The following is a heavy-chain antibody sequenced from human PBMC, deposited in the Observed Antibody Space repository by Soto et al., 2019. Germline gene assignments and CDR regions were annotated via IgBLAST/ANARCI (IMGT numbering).Heavy chain of an antibody. Sequence: SETLSLTCAVYGGSFSGYYWSWIRQPPGKGLEWIGEINHSGSTNYNPSLKSRVTISVDTSKNQFSLKLSSVTAADTAVYYCARRHMTTVTTALRDQAGVGSYYFDYWGQGTLVTVSS. CDR3: ARRHMTTVTTALRDQAGVGSYYFDY. D-gene: IGHD4-17*01. V-gene: IGHV4-34*01. CDR2: INHSGST. J-gene: IGHJ4*02. CDR1: GGSFSGYY.